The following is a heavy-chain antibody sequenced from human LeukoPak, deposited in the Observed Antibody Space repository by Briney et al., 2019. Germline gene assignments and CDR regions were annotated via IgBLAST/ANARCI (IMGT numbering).Heavy chain of an antibody. V-gene: IGHV3-23*01. CDR3: ASARYCGSTTCYSYFGP. CDR2: ISDSGDST. Sequence: GGSLRLSCAASGFTFSNNAMSWVRQAPGKGLEWVSAISDSGDSTYYADSVKGRLIISRDNSKNTLYLQMSSLRAEDTAIYYCASARYCGSTTCYSYFGPWGQGTLVTVSS. J-gene: IGHJ5*02. CDR1: GFTFSNNA. D-gene: IGHD2-2*01.